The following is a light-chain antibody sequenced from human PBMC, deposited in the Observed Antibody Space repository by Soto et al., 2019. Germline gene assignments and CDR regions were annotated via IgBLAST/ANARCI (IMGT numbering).Light chain of an antibody. V-gene: IGKV1-5*01. CDR3: QEYNSYSGT. CDR2: DAS. Sequence: DIQMTQSPSTLSASVGDRVTITCRASQSLGIWLAWHQQKPGQAPKLLIYDASTLKSGVPSRFSGSGSGTKFTLTISSLQPDDFATYYCQEYNSYSGTFGQGTKVEVK. J-gene: IGKJ1*01. CDR1: QSLGIW.